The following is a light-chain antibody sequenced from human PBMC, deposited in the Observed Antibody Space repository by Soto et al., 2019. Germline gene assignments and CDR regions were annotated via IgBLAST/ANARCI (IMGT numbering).Light chain of an antibody. CDR1: SSDVGGYNY. V-gene: IGLV2-11*01. CDR3: CSYAGSYTLYV. J-gene: IGLJ1*01. CDR2: DVS. Sequence: QSALTQPRSVSGSPGQSVTISCTGTSSDVGGYNYVSWYQQHPGKVPKLMIYDVSKRPSGVPDRFSGSKSGNTASLTISGLQAEDEGDYYCCSYAGSYTLYVSGTGTKLTVL.